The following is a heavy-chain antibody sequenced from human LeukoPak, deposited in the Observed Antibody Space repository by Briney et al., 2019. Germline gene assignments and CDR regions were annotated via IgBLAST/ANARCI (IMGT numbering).Heavy chain of an antibody. CDR1: GFTFSTYN. Sequence: PGGSLRLSCAASGFTFSTYNMYWVRQAPGKGLEWVSSISGGSDHIYYADPVKGRFTISRDNAKNSLYLQMNSLRAEDTAVYYCARGGEYSSSPVDYWGQGTLVTVSS. CDR2: ISGGSDHI. CDR3: ARGGEYSSSPVDY. D-gene: IGHD6-6*01. V-gene: IGHV3-21*01. J-gene: IGHJ4*02.